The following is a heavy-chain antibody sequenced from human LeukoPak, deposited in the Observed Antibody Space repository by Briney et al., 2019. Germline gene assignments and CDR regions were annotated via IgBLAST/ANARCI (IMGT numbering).Heavy chain of an antibody. CDR2: INYSGTT. CDR3: ARLSIVGATSSYYVDV. CDR1: GDSFSSSRYF. V-gene: IGHV4-39*01. D-gene: IGHD1-26*01. J-gene: IGHJ6*03. Sequence: SETLPLTCSVSGDSFSSSRYFWGWIRQPPGKGLEWIGSINYSGTTYYNPSLKSRVTISVDTSKNQFSLRLSSVTVADTAVYYCARLSIVGATSSYYVDVWGKGTTVTVSS.